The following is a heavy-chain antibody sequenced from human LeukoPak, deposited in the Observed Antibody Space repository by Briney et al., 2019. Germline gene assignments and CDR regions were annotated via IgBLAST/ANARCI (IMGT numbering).Heavy chain of an antibody. D-gene: IGHD1-7*01. J-gene: IGHJ5*02. CDR1: GFNFNTYS. V-gene: IGHV3-21*01. Sequence: GGSLRLSCEASGFNFNTYSMAWVRQAPGHGLEWVSIISRASESIFYADSVKGRFTISRDNAKNSLYLQMNGLRAEDTAAYYCARGATDTTRWFDPWGQGTLVTVSS. CDR3: ARGATDTTRWFDP. CDR2: ISRASESI.